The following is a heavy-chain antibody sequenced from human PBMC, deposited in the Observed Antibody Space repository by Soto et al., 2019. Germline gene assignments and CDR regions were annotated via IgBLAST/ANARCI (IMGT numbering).Heavy chain of an antibody. V-gene: IGHV4-30-4*01. J-gene: IGHJ4*02. CDR2: IYYSGSP. D-gene: IGHD5-18*01. Sequence: QVQLQESGPGLVKPSQTLSLTCTVSGGSISNGNFYWSWIRQPPGKGLEWIGYIYYSGSPYSNPSLHSRVAITVHTSRDPFPLKLSSATTAATAAYYCPRVRRGEMDTSFAYWGQGTLVTVSA. CDR1: GGSISNGNFY. CDR3: PRVRRGEMDTSFAY.